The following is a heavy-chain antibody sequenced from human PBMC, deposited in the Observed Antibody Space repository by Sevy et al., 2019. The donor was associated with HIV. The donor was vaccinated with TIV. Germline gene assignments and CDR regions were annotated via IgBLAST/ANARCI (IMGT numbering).Heavy chain of an antibody. V-gene: IGHV3-15*05. D-gene: IGHD3-9*01. J-gene: IGHJ4*02. CDR2: IKSKTDGGTR. CDR1: GFTFSNAW. Sequence: GGSLRLSCAASGFTFSNAWMSWVRQAPGKGLEWVGRIKSKTDGGTRDLAAPVKGRIIISRDDSGNKLYLQMNSLKIEDTGVYYCATGLGKSDFDYWGQGTLVTVSS. CDR3: ATGLGKSDFDY.